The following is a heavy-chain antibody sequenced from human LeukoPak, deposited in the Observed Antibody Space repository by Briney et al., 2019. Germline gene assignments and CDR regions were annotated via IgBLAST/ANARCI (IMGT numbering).Heavy chain of an antibody. J-gene: IGHJ5*02. Sequence: ASVKVSCKASGYTFTEYYMHWLRQAPGLVFGWMGSINPNSGDTYYSPEFQGRVTLTRDTSIKTAYMEMNSLKSDDTAVYYCVRDIAPIDSWWFDPWGQGTLIIVSS. V-gene: IGHV1-2*02. D-gene: IGHD3-22*01. CDR3: VRDIAPIDSWWFDP. CDR2: INPNSGDT. CDR1: GYTFTEYY.